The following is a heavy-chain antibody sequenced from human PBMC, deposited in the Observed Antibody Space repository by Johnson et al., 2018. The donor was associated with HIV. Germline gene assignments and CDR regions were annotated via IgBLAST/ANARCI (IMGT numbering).Heavy chain of an antibody. D-gene: IGHD3-16*01. Sequence: VQLVESGGGLVPPGGSLRLSCAASGFTVSSNSMTWVRQAPGKGLEWVSAIGTAGDTYYPGSVKGRFTISRENAKNSLYLQMNILRAEDTAVYFCAKEAYYVEAFDIWGQGTMVTVSS. CDR3: AKEAYYVEAFDI. CDR2: IGTAGDT. V-gene: IGHV3-13*01. J-gene: IGHJ3*02. CDR1: GFTVSSNS.